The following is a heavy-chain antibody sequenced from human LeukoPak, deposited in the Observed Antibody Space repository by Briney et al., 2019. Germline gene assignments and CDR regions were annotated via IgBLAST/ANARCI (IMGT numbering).Heavy chain of an antibody. Sequence: SETLSLTCTVSGGSMSSYYCGWIRQPPGKGLEWIGTIYYGGNTYYNPSLKSRVTMSVDTSKNQFSLKLSSVTAADTAVYYCARVGGNSESYGWFGPWGQGSLVTVSS. J-gene: IGHJ5*02. CDR1: GGSMSSYY. CDR3: ARVGGNSESYGWFGP. D-gene: IGHD4-23*01. CDR2: IYYGGNT. V-gene: IGHV4-39*07.